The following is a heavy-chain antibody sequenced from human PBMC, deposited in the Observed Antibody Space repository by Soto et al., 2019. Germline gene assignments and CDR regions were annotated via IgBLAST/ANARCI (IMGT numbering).Heavy chain of an antibody. CDR1: GGTFSSYA. CDR2: IIPIFGTA. V-gene: IGHV1-69*13. CDR3: ARGGYCTNGVCYKGVWYFDY. J-gene: IGHJ4*02. Sequence: GASVKVSCKASGGTFSSYAISWVRQAPGQGLEWMGGIIPIFGTANYAQKFQGRVTITADESTSTAYMELSSLRSEDTAVYYCARGGYCTNGVCYKGVWYFDYWGQGTLVTVSS. D-gene: IGHD2-8*01.